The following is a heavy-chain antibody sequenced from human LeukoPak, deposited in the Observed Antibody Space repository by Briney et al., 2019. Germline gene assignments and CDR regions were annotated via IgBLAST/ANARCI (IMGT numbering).Heavy chain of an antibody. J-gene: IGHJ4*02. V-gene: IGHV3-30*18. CDR3: AKGGHYDSSGYFGPSGY. D-gene: IGHD3-22*01. Sequence: GGSLRLSCAASGFTFSSYGMHWVRQAPGKGLEWVAVISYDGSNKYYADSVKGRFTISGDNSKNTLYLQMNSLRAEDTAVYYCAKGGHYDSSGYFGPSGYWGQGTLVTVSS. CDR1: GFTFSSYG. CDR2: ISYDGSNK.